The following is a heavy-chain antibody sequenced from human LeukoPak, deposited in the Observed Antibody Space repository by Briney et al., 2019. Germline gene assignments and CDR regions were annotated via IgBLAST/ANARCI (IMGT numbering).Heavy chain of an antibody. CDR3: ARDLRGSYDY. J-gene: IGHJ4*02. CDR1: GFTLSSYA. D-gene: IGHD1-26*01. Sequence: PGGSLRLSCAASGFTLSSYAMSWVRQAPGKGLEWVSAISDTGNTYHADSVKGRFTISRDSSKNTLFLQMNSLRAEDTAVYYCARDLRGSYDYWGQGTLVTVSS. CDR2: ISDTGNT. V-gene: IGHV3-23*01.